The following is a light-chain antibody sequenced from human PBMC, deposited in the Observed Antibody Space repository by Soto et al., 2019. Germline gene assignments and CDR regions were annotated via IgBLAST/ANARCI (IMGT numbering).Light chain of an antibody. CDR3: SSFTSTSTRP. V-gene: IGLV2-14*01. CDR2: EVT. J-gene: IGLJ1*01. CDR1: SXDIGSYDY. Sequence: QSALTQPASVSGSPGQSITISCTGTSXDIGSYDYVSWYQQHPGKAPNLIIYEVTDRPSGVSNRFSGSKSGNTASLTISGLQAEDEADYYCSSFTSTSTRPFGSGTKVTVL.